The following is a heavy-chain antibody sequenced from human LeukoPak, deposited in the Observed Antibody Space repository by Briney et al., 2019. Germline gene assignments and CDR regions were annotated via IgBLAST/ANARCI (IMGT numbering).Heavy chain of an antibody. D-gene: IGHD2-8*02. CDR3: ATYRQVLLPFES. V-gene: IGHV1-8*01. CDR1: GYTFTSYD. CDR2: MNPNSGNT. Sequence: ASVKVSCKASGYTFTSYDINWVRQATGQGLEWMGWMNPNSGNTGYAQKFQGRVTMTRNTSISTAYMELSSLRSEDTAVYYCATYRQVLLPFESWGQGTLVTVSS. J-gene: IGHJ4*02.